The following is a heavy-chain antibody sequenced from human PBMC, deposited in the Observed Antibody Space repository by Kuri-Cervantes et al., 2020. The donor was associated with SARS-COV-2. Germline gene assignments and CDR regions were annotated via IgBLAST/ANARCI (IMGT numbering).Heavy chain of an antibody. V-gene: IGHV4-38-2*01. J-gene: IGHJ5*02. CDR3: ARLYDFWSGSQAGWFDP. CDR2: IYHSGST. CDR1: GYSISSGYY. D-gene: IGHD3-3*01. Sequence: SQTLSLTCAFSGYSISSGYYWGWIRQPPGKGLEWIGSIYHSGSTYYNPSLKSRVTISVDTSKNQFSLKLSSVTAADTAVYYCARLYDFWSGSQAGWFDPWGQGTLVTVSS.